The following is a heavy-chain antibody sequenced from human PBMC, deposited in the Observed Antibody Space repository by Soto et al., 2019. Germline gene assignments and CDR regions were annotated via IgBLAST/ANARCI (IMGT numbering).Heavy chain of an antibody. CDR2: ISGSGGST. CDR1: GFTFSSYG. Sequence: GGSLRLSCAASGFTFSSYGMHWVRQAPGKGLEWVSAISGSGGSTYYADSVKGRFTISRDNSKNTLYLQMNSLRAEDTAVYYCAKDIEVAGFAWGQGTLVTVSS. D-gene: IGHD6-19*01. CDR3: AKDIEVAGFA. J-gene: IGHJ5*02. V-gene: IGHV3-23*01.